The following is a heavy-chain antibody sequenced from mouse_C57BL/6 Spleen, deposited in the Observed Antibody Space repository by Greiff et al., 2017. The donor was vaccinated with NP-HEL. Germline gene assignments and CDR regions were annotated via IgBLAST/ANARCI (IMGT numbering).Heavy chain of an antibody. CDR2: ISDGGSYT. D-gene: IGHD2-4*01. CDR3: ARDGDYDVFAY. Sequence: EVKLMESGGGLVKPGGSLKLSCAASGFTFSSYAMSWVRQTPEKRLEWVATISDGGSYTYYPDNVKGRVTISRDNAKNNLYLQMSHLKSEDTAMYYCARDGDYDVFAYWGQGTLVTVSA. J-gene: IGHJ3*01. V-gene: IGHV5-4*01. CDR1: GFTFSSYA.